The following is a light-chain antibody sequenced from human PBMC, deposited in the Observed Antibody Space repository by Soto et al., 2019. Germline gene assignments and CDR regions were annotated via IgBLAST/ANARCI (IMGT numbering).Light chain of an antibody. CDR1: SSDVGGYTY. V-gene: IGLV2-14*03. CDR2: DVS. CDR3: SSYTSSGTHVV. J-gene: IGLJ2*01. Sequence: QSALTQPASVSGSPGQSITISCTGTSSDVGGYTYVSWYQQHPGKAPKLMIFDVSNRPSGISYRFSGSKSGNTASLTISGLRAEDEADYYCSSYTSSGTHVVFGGGTKLTVL.